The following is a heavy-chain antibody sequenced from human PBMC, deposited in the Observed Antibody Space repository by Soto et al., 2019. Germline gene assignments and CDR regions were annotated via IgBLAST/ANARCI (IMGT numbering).Heavy chain of an antibody. V-gene: IGHV4-34*01. CDR1: GGSFSGYY. D-gene: IGHD3-3*01. Sequence: PSEPLSLPCAVYGGSFSGYYWSWIRQPPGKGLEWIGEINHSGSTNYNPPLKSRVTISVDTSKNQFSLKLSSVTAADTAVYYCARERPKLRFLEWLSQPDFQHWGQGTLVTVSS. CDR3: ARERPKLRFLEWLSQPDFQH. CDR2: INHSGST. J-gene: IGHJ1*01.